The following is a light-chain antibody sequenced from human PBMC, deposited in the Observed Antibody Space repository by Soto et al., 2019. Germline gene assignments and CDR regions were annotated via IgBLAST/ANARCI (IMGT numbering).Light chain of an antibody. CDR2: DAY. J-gene: IGKJ5*01. V-gene: IGKV1-5*01. Sequence: DLQMTQSPSTLSASVGDRVTITCRASQSISSWLAWYQQKPGKAPKLLIYDAYTLQSGVPSRFSGSGSGTDFTLTISCLQSEDFATYYCQQYYSYPITVGQGTRLDIK. CDR3: QQYYSYPIT. CDR1: QSISSW.